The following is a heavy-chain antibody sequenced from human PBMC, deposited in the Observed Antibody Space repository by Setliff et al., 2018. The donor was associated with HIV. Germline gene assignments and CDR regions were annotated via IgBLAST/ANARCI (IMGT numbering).Heavy chain of an antibody. CDR2: VHVGGGRT. D-gene: IGHD2-2*03. V-gene: IGHV3-23*01. CDR3: AKPTNGFYPRAFDA. Sequence: GESLKISCAASGFTFNTYAMNWVRQAPGQRPEWVSVVHVGGGRTDYADSVRGRFVISRDDSKNMLYLQMSGLRGDDTAMYYCAKPTNGFYPRAFDAWGPGTMVTVSS. J-gene: IGHJ3*01. CDR1: GFTFNTYA.